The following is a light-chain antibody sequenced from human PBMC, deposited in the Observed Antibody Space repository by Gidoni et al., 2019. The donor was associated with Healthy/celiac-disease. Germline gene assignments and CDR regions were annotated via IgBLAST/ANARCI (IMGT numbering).Light chain of an antibody. CDR2: QDS. Sequence: SYALTPPPSVSLSPGQTASITSSGDKLGDQYACWFQQKLGQSPVLGSYQDSKRPSGIPGRVAGSNSGNTGNLTISGTQAMDEADYYWQAWDSSTGWVCGGGTKL. J-gene: IGLJ3*02. CDR1: KLGDQY. V-gene: IGLV3-1*01. CDR3: QAWDSSTGWV.